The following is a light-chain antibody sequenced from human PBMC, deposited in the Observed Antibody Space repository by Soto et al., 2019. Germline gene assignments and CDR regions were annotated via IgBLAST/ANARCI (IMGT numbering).Light chain of an antibody. CDR2: GAS. J-gene: IGKJ1*01. CDR1: QSVSSN. CDR3: EQYNIWPLT. V-gene: IGKV3-15*01. Sequence: EIVMTQSPATLSVSPGERATLSCRASQSVSSNLAWYQQKPGQAPRLLIYGASTRATGIPARFSGSGSGTEFTLTISSLLSEDLAFYYCEQYNIWPLTFGQGTKVKLK.